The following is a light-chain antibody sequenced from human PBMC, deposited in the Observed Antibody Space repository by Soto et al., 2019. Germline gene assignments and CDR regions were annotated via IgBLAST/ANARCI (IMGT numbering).Light chain of an antibody. CDR1: SSDGGGYNY. CDR2: DVS. Sequence: QSVLTQPASVSGSPGQSITISCTGTSSDGGGYNYVSWYQQHPGKAPKLMIYDVSDRPSGVSNPFSGSKSGNTASLTISGLQAEGEADYYCSSYTSTSTPGVFGTGTKVTVL. V-gene: IGLV2-14*01. CDR3: SSYTSTSTPGV. J-gene: IGLJ1*01.